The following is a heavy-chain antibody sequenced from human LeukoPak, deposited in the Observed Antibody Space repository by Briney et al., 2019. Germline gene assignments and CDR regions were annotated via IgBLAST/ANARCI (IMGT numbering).Heavy chain of an antibody. V-gene: IGHV1-24*01. J-gene: IGHJ4*02. Sequence: ASVKVSCKVSGYTLTELSMHWVRQAPGKGREWMGGFDPEDGETIYAQKFQGRVTKTEDTSTDTAYMELSSLRSEDTAVYYCATGPPPLAYCGGDCYSGLFDYWGQGTLVTVSS. CDR1: GYTLTELS. D-gene: IGHD2-21*02. CDR3: ATGPPPLAYCGGDCYSGLFDY. CDR2: FDPEDGET.